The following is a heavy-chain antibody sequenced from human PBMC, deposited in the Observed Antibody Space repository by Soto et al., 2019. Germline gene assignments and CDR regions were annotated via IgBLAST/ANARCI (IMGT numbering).Heavy chain of an antibody. D-gene: IGHD1-7*01. V-gene: IGHV1-69*13. CDR1: GGTFSSYA. CDR3: ARWNYGRYDWFDP. Sequence: SVKVSCKASGGTFSSYAISWVRQAPGQGLEWMGGIIPIFGTANYAQKFQGRVTITADESTSTAYMELSSLRSEDTAVYYCARWNYGRYDWFDPWGQGTLVTVSS. CDR2: IIPIFGTA. J-gene: IGHJ5*02.